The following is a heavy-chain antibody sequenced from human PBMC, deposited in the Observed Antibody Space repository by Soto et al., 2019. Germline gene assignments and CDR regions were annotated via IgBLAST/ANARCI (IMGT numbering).Heavy chain of an antibody. CDR3: AGEIRYYYDSSGYYYGSY. Sequence: ASVKVSCKASGYTFTGYYMHWVRQAPGQGLEWMGWINPNSGGINYAQKFQGRVTMTRDTSISTAYMELSRPRSDDTAVYYCAGEIRYYYDSSGYYYGSYWGQGTLVTVSS. J-gene: IGHJ4*02. CDR2: INPNSGGI. V-gene: IGHV1-2*02. D-gene: IGHD3-22*01. CDR1: GYTFTGYY.